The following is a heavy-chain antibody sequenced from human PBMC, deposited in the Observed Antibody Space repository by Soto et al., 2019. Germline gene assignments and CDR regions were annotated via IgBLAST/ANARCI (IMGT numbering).Heavy chain of an antibody. Sequence: GGSLRLSCAASGFTFSNAWMSWVRQAPGQGLEWVGRIKSKTDGGTTDYAAPVKGRFTISRDDSKNTLYLQMNSLKTEDTAVYYCTTGNMVRGVMNSYYYGMDVWGQGTTVTVSS. CDR1: GFTFSNAW. CDR2: IKSKTDGGTT. CDR3: TTGNMVRGVMNSYYYGMDV. V-gene: IGHV3-15*01. D-gene: IGHD3-10*01. J-gene: IGHJ6*02.